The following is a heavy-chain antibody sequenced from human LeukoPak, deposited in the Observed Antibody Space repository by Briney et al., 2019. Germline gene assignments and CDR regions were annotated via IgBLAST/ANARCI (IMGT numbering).Heavy chain of an antibody. CDR3: AKNLYCGGGSCYPSALGMDV. CDR1: GVTLSSYA. J-gene: IGHJ6*02. Sequence: GGSLRLSCAASGVTLSSYAMSWARQAPGKGLEWVSGISSSGSGGNTYYADSVKGRFTISRDNSKNTLFLQMNSLRAEDTAVYYCAKNLYCGGGSCYPSALGMDVWGQGTTVTVSS. CDR2: ISSSGSGGNT. D-gene: IGHD2-15*01. V-gene: IGHV3-23*01.